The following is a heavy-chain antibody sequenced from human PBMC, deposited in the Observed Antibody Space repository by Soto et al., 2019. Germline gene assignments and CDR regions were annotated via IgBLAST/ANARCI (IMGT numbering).Heavy chain of an antibody. J-gene: IGHJ5*02. CDR2: ISSSSSTI. V-gene: IGHV3-48*02. Sequence: GGALRLSCAASAFTFSRYRMNWCRQAPWKGLEWVSYISSSSSTIYYADSVKGRFTISRDNAKNSLYLQMNSLRDEDTAVYYCARDGIWFGELFSGWFDPWGQGTLVTSPQ. CDR1: AFTFSRYR. CDR3: ARDGIWFGELFSGWFDP. D-gene: IGHD3-10*01.